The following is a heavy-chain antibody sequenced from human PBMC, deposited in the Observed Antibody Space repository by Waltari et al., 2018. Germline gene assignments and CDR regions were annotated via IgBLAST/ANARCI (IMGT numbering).Heavy chain of an antibody. V-gene: IGHV1-8*01. D-gene: IGHD3-22*01. CDR2: GHTNAGNT. Sequence: QVQLVQSGAEVKKPGASVKVSCKASGYTFTSYDINWVRQATGQGLGWMGWGHTNAGNTGYAQKSQAKVLRTSNTSIGTAYLELGSRRSEGAAVDYCAVRGYSRGYFFGSSEDYWGQGTLVTVSS. J-gene: IGHJ4*02. CDR3: AVRGYSRGYFFGSSEDY. CDR1: GYTFTSYD.